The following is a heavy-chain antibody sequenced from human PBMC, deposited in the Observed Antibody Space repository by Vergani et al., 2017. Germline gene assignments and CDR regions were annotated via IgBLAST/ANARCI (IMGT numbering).Heavy chain of an antibody. Sequence: QVQLLQSGGGVVQPGGSLRLSCTLSGFTLNTYGIHWVRQAPGKGLEWVSFIRYDGSSEYYGDSVKGRFTISRDKSQNTVNLQMNSLRTEYTAVYFCANSVIAGNVGVAYFGMDVWGRGTTVTVSS. CDR1: GFTLNTYG. J-gene: IGHJ6*02. V-gene: IGHV3-30*02. CDR3: ANSVIAGNVGVAYFGMDV. D-gene: IGHD2/OR15-2a*01. CDR2: IRYDGSSE.